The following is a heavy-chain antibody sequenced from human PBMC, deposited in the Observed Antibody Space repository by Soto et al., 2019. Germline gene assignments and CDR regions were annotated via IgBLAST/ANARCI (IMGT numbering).Heavy chain of an antibody. J-gene: IGHJ4*02. CDR2: INSDGSST. D-gene: IGHD2-21*02. Sequence: PGGSLRLSCAASGFTFSSYWMHWVRQAPGKGLVWVSRINSDGSSTTYADSVKGRFTISRDNAKNTLYLQMNSLRAEDTAVYYCAAHIPDCSDLYYFDYWGQGTLVTVSS. CDR3: AAHIPDCSDLYYFDY. CDR1: GFTFSSYW. V-gene: IGHV3-74*01.